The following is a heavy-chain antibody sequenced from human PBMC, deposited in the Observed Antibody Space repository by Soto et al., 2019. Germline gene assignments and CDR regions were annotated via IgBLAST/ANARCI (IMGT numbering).Heavy chain of an antibody. Sequence: QVQLVQSGAEVKKPGASVKVSCKASGYTFTSYGIIWVRQAPGQGLEWMGWFSAYNRNTNNAQRLQGRVTMATDTSTSTPYMELRRLRSDDTAAYYCARVIAAAADFDYWGQGTLVTVSS. CDR2: FSAYNRNT. V-gene: IGHV1-18*01. D-gene: IGHD6-13*01. CDR1: GYTFTSYG. CDR3: ARVIAAAADFDY. J-gene: IGHJ4*02.